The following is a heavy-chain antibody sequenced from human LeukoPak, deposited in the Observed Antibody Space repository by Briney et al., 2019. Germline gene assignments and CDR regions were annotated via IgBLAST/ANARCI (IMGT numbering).Heavy chain of an antibody. J-gene: IGHJ4*02. Sequence: GGSLRLSCAASGFTFDDYAMHWVRQAPGKGLEWVSGISWNSGSIGYADSVKGRFTNSRDNAKNSLYLQMNSLRAEDTALYYCAKFGAGPSFDYWGQGTLVTVSS. CDR1: GFTFDDYA. CDR2: ISWNSGSI. V-gene: IGHV3-9*01. D-gene: IGHD3-3*01. CDR3: AKFGAGPSFDY.